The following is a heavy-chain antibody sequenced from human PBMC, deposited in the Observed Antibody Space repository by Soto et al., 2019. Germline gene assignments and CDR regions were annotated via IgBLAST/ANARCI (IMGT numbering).Heavy chain of an antibody. Sequence: PGGSLRLSCAVSGFTFSSYGMHWVRQAPGKGLEWVAVIWYDGSNKYYADSVKGRFTISRDNSKNTLYLQMNSLRAEDTAVYYCARGPLRLAVAGSPLPDYWGQGTLVTVSS. CDR2: IWYDGSNK. CDR1: GFTFSSYG. CDR3: ARGPLRLAVAGSPLPDY. J-gene: IGHJ4*02. V-gene: IGHV3-33*01. D-gene: IGHD6-19*01.